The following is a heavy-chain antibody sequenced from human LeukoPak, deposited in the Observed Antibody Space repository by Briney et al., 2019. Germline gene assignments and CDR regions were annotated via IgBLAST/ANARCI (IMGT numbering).Heavy chain of an antibody. Sequence: GGTLRLSCAASGFTFNTYTMNWVRQAPGKGMEGVSYISCRSPIIPYAVSVRSRFPISRDNPKTSLYLQINSLSAQHTAVYYCSRGSTYYDSSGQVPFDYWGQGTLVTVSS. CDR2: ISCRSPII. CDR3: SRGSTYYDSSGQVPFDY. V-gene: IGHV3-48*01. CDR1: GFTFNTYT. D-gene: IGHD3-22*01. J-gene: IGHJ4*02.